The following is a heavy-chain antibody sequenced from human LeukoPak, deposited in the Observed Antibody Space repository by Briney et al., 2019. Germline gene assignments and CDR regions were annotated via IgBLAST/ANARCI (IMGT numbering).Heavy chain of an antibody. V-gene: IGHV3-74*01. CDR1: GCSFCTYW. D-gene: IGHD2-15*01. CDR2: ISSDASIT. CDR3: ATSARTYLGSSLDY. Sequence: GGSLRLSCAASGCSFCTYWRHWVRHEAGEVLVSVSRISSDASITSYADPVKGRFTISRDNAKNTLYLQMNSLRAEDTALYYCATSARTYLGSSLDYWGQGTLVTVSS. J-gene: IGHJ4*02.